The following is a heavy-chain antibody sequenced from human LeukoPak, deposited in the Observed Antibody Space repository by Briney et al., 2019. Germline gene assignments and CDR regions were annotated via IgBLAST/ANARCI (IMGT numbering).Heavy chain of an antibody. CDR2: ISAYNGNT. CDR3: ARGGLVVVPAAIHWFDP. J-gene: IGHJ5*02. D-gene: IGHD2-2*01. CDR1: GYTFTSYG. Sequence: ASVKVSCKASGYTFTSYGISWVRQAPGQGLEWMGWISAYNGNTNYAQKLQGRVTMTTDTSTSTACMELRSLRSDDTAVYYCARGGLVVVPAAIHWFDPWGQGTLVTVSS. V-gene: IGHV1-18*01.